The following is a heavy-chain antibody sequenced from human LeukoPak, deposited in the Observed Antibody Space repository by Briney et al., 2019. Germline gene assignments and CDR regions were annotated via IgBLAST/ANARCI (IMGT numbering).Heavy chain of an antibody. J-gene: IGHJ4*02. CDR1: GFTFNNFG. CDR2: IRYDGSNK. V-gene: IGHV3-30*02. CDR3: AKGDAYYYDSSGYYLDY. Sequence: GGSLRLSCAASGFTFNNFGMHWVRQAPGKGLEWVAFIRYDGSNKYYADSVKGRFTISRDNSKNTLYLQMNSLRAEDTAVYYCAKGDAYYYDSSGYYLDYWGQGTLVTVSS. D-gene: IGHD3-22*01.